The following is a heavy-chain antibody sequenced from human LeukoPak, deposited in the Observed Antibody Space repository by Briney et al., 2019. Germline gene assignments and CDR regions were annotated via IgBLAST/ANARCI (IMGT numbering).Heavy chain of an antibody. CDR3: AKDRSGSYSNWFDP. V-gene: IGHV3-9*01. J-gene: IGHJ5*02. Sequence: GGSLRLSCAASGFTFDDYAMHWVRQAPGKGLEWVSGISWNSGSIGYADSVKGRFTISRDNAKNSLYLQMNSLRAEDTALYYCAKDRSGSYSNWFDPWGQGTLVTVSS. D-gene: IGHD1-26*01. CDR1: GFTFDDYA. CDR2: ISWNSGSI.